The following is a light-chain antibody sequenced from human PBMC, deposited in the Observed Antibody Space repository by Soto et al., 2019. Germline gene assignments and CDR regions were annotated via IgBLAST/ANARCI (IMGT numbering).Light chain of an antibody. Sequence: EIWLTQSPATLSVSPGDNATLSCRASQSVSSHVVWYKQKPGQAPRLLISDSSTRAPGIPARLSGSGSGTEFTLTISSMKSDDFAVYYCQQFGDWPSFGLGTKVDIK. J-gene: IGKJ1*01. CDR3: QQFGDWPS. V-gene: IGKV3D-15*01. CDR2: DSS. CDR1: QSVSSH.